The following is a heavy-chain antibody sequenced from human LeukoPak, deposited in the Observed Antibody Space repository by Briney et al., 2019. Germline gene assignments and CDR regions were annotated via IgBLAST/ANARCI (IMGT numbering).Heavy chain of an antibody. J-gene: IGHJ3*02. D-gene: IGHD2-21*01. CDR3: ASHVFAPTDAFDI. V-gene: IGHV4-39*01. Sequence: SETLSLTCTVSGGFISSSSYYWGWIRQPPGKGLEWIGSIYYSGSTYYNPSLKSRVTISVDTSKNQFSLKLSSVTAADTAVYYCASHVFAPTDAFDIWGQGTMVTVSS. CDR1: GGFISSSSYY. CDR2: IYYSGST.